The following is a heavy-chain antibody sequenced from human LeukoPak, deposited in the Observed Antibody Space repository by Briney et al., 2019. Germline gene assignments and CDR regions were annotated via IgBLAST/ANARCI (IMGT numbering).Heavy chain of an antibody. CDR2: IYSGGST. J-gene: IGHJ3*02. CDR1: GFTFSSYA. V-gene: IGHV3-66*01. Sequence: PGGSLRLSCAASGFTFSSYAMSWVRQAPGKGLEWVSVIYSGGSTYYADSVKGRFTISRDNSKNTLYLQMNSLRAEDTGVFYCAREVRVRGVGAFDIWGQGTMVTVSS. CDR3: AREVRVRGVGAFDI. D-gene: IGHD3-10*01.